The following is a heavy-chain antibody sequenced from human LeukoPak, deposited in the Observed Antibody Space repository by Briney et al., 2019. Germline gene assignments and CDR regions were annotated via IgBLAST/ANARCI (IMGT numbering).Heavy chain of an antibody. D-gene: IGHD6-13*01. CDR2: IYTSGIT. CDR1: GLTVSSNH. CDR3: ARDHAAAGGGLDY. Sequence: GGSLRLSCAASGLTVSSNHMAWVRQAPGKGLEWVSVIYTSGITYYADSVQGRFTISRDNSKNTLYLQMNSLRVEDTALYYCARDHAAAGGGLDYWGQGTQVIVSS. V-gene: IGHV3-53*01. J-gene: IGHJ4*02.